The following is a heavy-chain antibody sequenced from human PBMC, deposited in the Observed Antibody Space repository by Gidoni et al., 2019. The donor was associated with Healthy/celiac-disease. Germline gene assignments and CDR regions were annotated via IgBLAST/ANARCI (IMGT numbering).Heavy chain of an antibody. CDR1: GFTFSSYS. J-gene: IGHJ6*02. V-gene: IGHV3-48*01. CDR3: ATLYDFWSGYYGDYYYYGMDV. D-gene: IGHD3-3*01. CDR2: ISSSRSTI. Sequence: DVQLVESGCGLVHPGGSLRLSCAASGFTFSSYSIHLVRQAPGKGLEWVSSISSSRSTIYYADSVKGRFTISRDNAKNSLYLQRNSLRAEDTAVYYCATLYDFWSGYYGDYYYYGMDVWGQGTTVTVSS.